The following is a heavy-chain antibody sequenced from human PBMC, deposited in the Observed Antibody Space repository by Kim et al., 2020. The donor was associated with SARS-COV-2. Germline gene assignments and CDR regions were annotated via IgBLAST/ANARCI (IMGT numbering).Heavy chain of an antibody. CDR2: IIPIFGTA. V-gene: IGHV1-69*13. D-gene: IGHD6-13*01. Sequence: SVKVSCKASGGTFSSYAISWVRQAPGQGLEWMGGIIPIFGTANYAQKFQGRVTITADESTSTAYMELSSLRSEDTAVYYCARGETQQLEMFDYWGQGTLVTVSS. CDR3: ARGETQQLEMFDY. J-gene: IGHJ4*02. CDR1: GGTFSSYA.